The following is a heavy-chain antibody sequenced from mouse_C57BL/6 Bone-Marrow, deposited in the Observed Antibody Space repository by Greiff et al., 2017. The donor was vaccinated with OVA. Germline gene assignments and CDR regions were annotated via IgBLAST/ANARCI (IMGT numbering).Heavy chain of an antibody. V-gene: IGHV1-82*01. CDR2: IYPGDGDT. CDR1: GYAFSSSW. J-gene: IGHJ2*01. CDR3: AREDWDDY. Sequence: QVQLQQSGPELVKPGASVKISCKASGYAFSSSWMNWVKQRPGKGLEWIGRIYPGDGDTNYNGKFKGKATLTADKSSSTAYMQLSSLTSEDSAVYFCAREDWDDYWGQGTTLTVSS. D-gene: IGHD4-1*01.